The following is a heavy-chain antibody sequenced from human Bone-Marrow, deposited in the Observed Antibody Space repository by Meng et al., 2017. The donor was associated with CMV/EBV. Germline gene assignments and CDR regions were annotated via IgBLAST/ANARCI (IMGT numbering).Heavy chain of an antibody. V-gene: IGHV4-39*07. CDR2: IYYSGST. CDR1: GGSISSSSYY. D-gene: IGHD2-2*01. CDR3: AREDFWSCSSTSCHGGTFDP. J-gene: IGHJ5*02. Sequence: SETLSLTCTVSGGSISSSSYYWGWIRQPPGKGLEWIGSIYYSGSTNYNPSLKSRVTISVDTSKNQFSLKLSSVTAADTAVYYCAREDFWSCSSTSCHGGTFDPWGQGTLVTVSS.